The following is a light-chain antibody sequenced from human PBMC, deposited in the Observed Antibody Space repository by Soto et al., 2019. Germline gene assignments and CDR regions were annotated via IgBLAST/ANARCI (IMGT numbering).Light chain of an antibody. V-gene: IGKV1-13*02. CDR3: LQFNSYPII. CDR1: QDIRGA. CDR2: DVS. Sequence: AIQVTQSPSSLSASVGDRVTITCRASQDIRGALAWYQQKPGKAPKLLIYDVSTLESGVPSRFSGSGSGTEFPLAISSLQPEYFVTYYCLQFNSYPIIFGYGARLEMK. J-gene: IGKJ5*01.